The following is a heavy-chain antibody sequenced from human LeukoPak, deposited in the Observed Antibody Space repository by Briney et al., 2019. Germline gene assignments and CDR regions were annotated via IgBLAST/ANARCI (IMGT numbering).Heavy chain of an antibody. V-gene: IGHV5-51*01. CDR1: GYSFTSYW. D-gene: IGHD6-19*01. J-gene: IGHJ4*02. CDR2: IYPGDSDT. Sequence: GESLKISCKGSGYSFTSYWIGWVRQMPGKGLEWMGIIYPGDSDTRYSPSFQGQVTISADKSISTAYLQWCSLKASDTAMYYCARPATTVAGTSAFDYWGQGTLVTVSS. CDR3: ARPATTVAGTSAFDY.